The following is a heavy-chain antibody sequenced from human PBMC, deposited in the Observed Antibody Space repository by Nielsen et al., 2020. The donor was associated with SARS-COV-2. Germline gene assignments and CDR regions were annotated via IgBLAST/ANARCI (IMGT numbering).Heavy chain of an antibody. J-gene: IGHJ4*02. CDR1: GFTFSNYG. V-gene: IGHV3-30*18. Sequence: GESLKISCAASGFTFSNYGMHWVRQVAGKGLEWVAIVSRDGSDTFYVDSMKGRFTISRDSSKNTVYLQMNSLRAEDTAVYHCAKDVWSGAHQIGPDYWGQGTLVTVSS. D-gene: IGHD3-3*01. CDR2: VSRDGSDT. CDR3: AKDVWSGAHQIGPDY.